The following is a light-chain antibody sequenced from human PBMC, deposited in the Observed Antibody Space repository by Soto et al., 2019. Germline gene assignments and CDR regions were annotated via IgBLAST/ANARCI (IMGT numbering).Light chain of an antibody. CDR3: AACDDSVNGLWV. CDR1: SSNIGSNT. Sequence: QSVLTQPPSASGTAGQTVTISCSGSSSNIGSNTVNWYQQLPGAAPTLLIYSFNQRPSGVPDRFSGSKSGTSASLAISGLLSEDEADYYCAACDDSVNGLWVFGGGTKLNVL. J-gene: IGLJ3*02. CDR2: SFN. V-gene: IGLV1-44*01.